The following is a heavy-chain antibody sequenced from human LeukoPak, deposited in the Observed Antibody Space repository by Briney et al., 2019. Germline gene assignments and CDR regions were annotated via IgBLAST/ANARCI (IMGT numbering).Heavy chain of an antibody. D-gene: IGHD3-10*01. V-gene: IGHV1-18*01. CDR2: ISAYNGNT. CDR1: GYTFTSYG. CDR3: ARGLTKTYYYGSGSSNPDEFDP. Sequence: ASVKVSCKASGYTFTSYGISWVRQAPGQGLEWMGWISAYNGNTNYAQKLQGRVTMTTDTSTSTAYMELRSLRSEDTAVYYCARGLTKTYYYGSGSSNPDEFDPWGQGTLVTVSS. J-gene: IGHJ5*02.